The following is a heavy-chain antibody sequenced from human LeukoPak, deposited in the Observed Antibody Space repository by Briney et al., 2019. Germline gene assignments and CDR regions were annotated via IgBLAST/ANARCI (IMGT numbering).Heavy chain of an antibody. CDR2: ISSSSSTR. D-gene: IGHD6-13*01. V-gene: IGHV3-48*01. CDR1: GFTFSSNS. Sequence: QAGGSLRLSCAASGFTFSSNSMNWVRQAPGKGLEWVSYISSSSSTRYYADSVKGRFTISRDNAKNSLYLQMNSLRAEDTAVYYCARDRIAAAGHFDYWGQGTLVTVSS. J-gene: IGHJ4*02. CDR3: ARDRIAAAGHFDY.